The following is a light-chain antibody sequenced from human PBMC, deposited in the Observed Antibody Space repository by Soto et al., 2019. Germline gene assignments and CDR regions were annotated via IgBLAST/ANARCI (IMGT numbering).Light chain of an antibody. J-gene: IGKJ2*01. V-gene: IGKV3-20*01. Sequence: EIVLTQSPGTLSLSPGERATLSCRASQSVYANYLAGYQQKPGQPPRLLIYSGSDRAIGIPDRFSGTGSGTDFTLTISRLEPEDFAVYYCQQYGRSSTFGQGTKLEIK. CDR3: QQYGRSST. CDR2: SGS. CDR1: QSVYANY.